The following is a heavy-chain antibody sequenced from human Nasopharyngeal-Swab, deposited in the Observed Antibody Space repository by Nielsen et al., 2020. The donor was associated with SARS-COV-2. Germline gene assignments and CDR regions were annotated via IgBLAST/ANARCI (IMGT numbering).Heavy chain of an antibody. J-gene: IGHJ4*02. CDR1: GGSISSYY. Sequence: SETLSLTCTVVSGGSISSYYWSWIRQPAGKGLEWIGRIYTSGSTNYNPSLKSRVTISVDTSKNQFSLKLSSVTAADTAVYYCARALDYYDSSGYSSPAPYFDYWGQGTLVTVSS. CDR3: ARALDYYDSSGYSSPAPYFDY. V-gene: IGHV4-4*07. D-gene: IGHD3-22*01. CDR2: IYTSGST.